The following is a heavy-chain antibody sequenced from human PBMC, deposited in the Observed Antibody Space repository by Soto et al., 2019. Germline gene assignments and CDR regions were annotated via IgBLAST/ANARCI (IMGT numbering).Heavy chain of an antibody. CDR1: GGSISSYY. V-gene: IGHV4-59*01. J-gene: IGHJ4*02. CDR2: IYYIGST. D-gene: IGHD2-2*01. Sequence: QVQLQESGPGLVKPSETLSLTCSVSGGSISSYYWSWIRQPPGKGLEWIGYIYYIGSTNYNPSLKSRVTLPVDTSKNQFSLKLSSVTAADTAVYYCASRTPGAGLDYWGQGTLVTVSS. CDR3: ASRTPGAGLDY.